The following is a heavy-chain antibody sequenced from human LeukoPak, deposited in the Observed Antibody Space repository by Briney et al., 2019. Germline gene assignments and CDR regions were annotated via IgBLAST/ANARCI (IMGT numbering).Heavy chain of an antibody. Sequence: ASVKVSCKASGYTFTGHYMHWVRQAPGQGLEWMGWINPNSGGTNYAQKFQGRVTMTRDTSISTAYMELSRLRSDDTAVYYCARPRARRYAFDIWGQGTMVTVSS. CDR1: GYTFTGHY. J-gene: IGHJ3*02. CDR3: ARPRARRYAFDI. CDR2: INPNSGGT. V-gene: IGHV1-2*02.